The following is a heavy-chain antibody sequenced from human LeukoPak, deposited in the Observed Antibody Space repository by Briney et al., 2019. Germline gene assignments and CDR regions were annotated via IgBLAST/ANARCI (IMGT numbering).Heavy chain of an antibody. CDR2: IYSSGDT. Sequence: PGGSLRLSCAASGFTVSSNYMSWVRQAPGKGLDWVSVIYSSGDTYYADSVKGRFTTSRDNSKNTLYLQMSSLRAEDTAVYYCARIPIVTITSGGYWGQGTLVTVSS. CDR3: ARIPIVTITSGGY. CDR1: GFTVSSNY. J-gene: IGHJ1*01. V-gene: IGHV3-53*01. D-gene: IGHD5-12*01.